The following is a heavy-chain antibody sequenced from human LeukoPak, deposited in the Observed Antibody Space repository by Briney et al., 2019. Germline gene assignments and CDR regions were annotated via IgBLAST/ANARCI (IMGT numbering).Heavy chain of an antibody. V-gene: IGHV3-48*02. CDR3: AAAGGFDY. J-gene: IGHJ4*02. Sequence: SGGSLRLSCAASGFTFSTYNMNWVRQAPGKGLEWVSHITTTSRTKYYADSVKGRFTISRDNAENSLYLQMNSLRDEDTAVYYCAAAGGFDYWGQGTLVTVPS. CDR1: GFTFSTYN. CDR2: ITTTSRTK. D-gene: IGHD3-10*01.